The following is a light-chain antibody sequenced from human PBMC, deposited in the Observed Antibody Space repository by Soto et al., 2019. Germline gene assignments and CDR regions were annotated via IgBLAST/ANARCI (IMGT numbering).Light chain of an antibody. CDR2: AAS. CDR1: QSTSSY. CDR3: QPYNNWPLT. V-gene: IGKV1-5*01. Sequence: DIQMTQSPSTLSASVGDRVTITCRASQSTSSYLAWYQQKPGKAPKLLIYAASSLQSGVPSRFSGSRSGPEFTLTINSLQSEDFAIYYCQPYNNWPLTFGGGTKVDIK. J-gene: IGKJ4*01.